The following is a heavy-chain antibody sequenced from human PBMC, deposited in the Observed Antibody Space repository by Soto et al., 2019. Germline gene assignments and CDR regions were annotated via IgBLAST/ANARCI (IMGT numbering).Heavy chain of an antibody. D-gene: IGHD6-19*01. CDR3: ARDRFPGIAVAGDLFDY. V-gene: IGHV1-18*01. CDR1: GYTFTSYG. Sequence: ASVKVSCKASGYTFTSYGISWVRQAPGQGFEWMGWISAYNGNTNYAQKLQGRVTMTTDTSTSTAYMELRSLRSDDTAVYYCARDRFPGIAVAGDLFDYWGQGTLVTVSS. CDR2: ISAYNGNT. J-gene: IGHJ4*02.